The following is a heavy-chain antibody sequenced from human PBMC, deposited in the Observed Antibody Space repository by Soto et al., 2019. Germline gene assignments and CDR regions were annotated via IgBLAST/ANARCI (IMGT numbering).Heavy chain of an antibody. Sequence: GGSLSLSCAASGFTFSSYAMHWVRQAPGKGLEWVAVISYDGSNKYYVDSVKGRFTISRDNSKNTLYLQMNNLRAEDTAVYYCARAGNGGTFSDWFDPWGQGTLVTVSS. D-gene: IGHD2-15*01. CDR2: ISYDGSNK. V-gene: IGHV3-30-3*01. CDR3: ARAGNGGTFSDWFDP. J-gene: IGHJ5*02. CDR1: GFTFSSYA.